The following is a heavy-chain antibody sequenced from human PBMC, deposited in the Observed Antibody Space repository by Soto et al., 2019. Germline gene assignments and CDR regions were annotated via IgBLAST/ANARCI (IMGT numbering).Heavy chain of an antibody. J-gene: IGHJ6*03. CDR3: AKAYSSSYYYFYMDV. D-gene: IGHD6-6*01. CDR1: GFTFSTYA. CDR2: ISGGGGSI. Sequence: EVQLLESGGGLVQPGGSLRLSCAPSGFTFSTYAMSWVRQAPGKGLEWVSIISGGGGSIYYADSVKGRFTISRDNSRNTLYLQMSSQRAEDTAVYYCAKAYSSSYYYFYMDVWGKGTTVTVSS. V-gene: IGHV3-23*01.